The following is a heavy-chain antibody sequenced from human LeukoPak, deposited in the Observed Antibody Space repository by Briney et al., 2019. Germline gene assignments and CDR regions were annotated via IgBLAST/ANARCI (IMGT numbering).Heavy chain of an antibody. CDR2: IIPIFGTT. J-gene: IGHJ5*02. Sequence: SVKVSCKASGGTFSSYAINWVRQAPGQGLEWMGGIIPIFGTTNCAQKFQGRVTITADKLTSTAYMELTSLRSVDTAVYYCARETYGDNWFDPWGQGTLVTVSS. D-gene: IGHD3-10*01. V-gene: IGHV1-69*06. CDR3: ARETYGDNWFDP. CDR1: GGTFSSYA.